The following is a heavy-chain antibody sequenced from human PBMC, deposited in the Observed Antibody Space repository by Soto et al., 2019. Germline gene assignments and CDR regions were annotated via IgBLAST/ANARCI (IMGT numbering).Heavy chain of an antibody. V-gene: IGHV3-33*01. J-gene: IGHJ4*02. CDR2: IWYDGSNK. Sequence: GGSLRLSCAASGFTFSSYGMHWVRQAPGKGLEWVAVIWYDGSNKYYADSVKGRFTISRDNSKNTLYLQMNSLRAEDTAVYYCAREKVGASFDYWGQGTLVTVSS. CDR1: GFTFSSYG. D-gene: IGHD1-26*01. CDR3: AREKVGASFDY.